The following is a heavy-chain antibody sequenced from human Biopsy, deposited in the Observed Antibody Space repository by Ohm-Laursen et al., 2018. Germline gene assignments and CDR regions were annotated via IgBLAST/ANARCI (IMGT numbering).Heavy chain of an antibody. J-gene: IGHJ4*02. D-gene: IGHD6-19*01. Sequence: GTLSLTCTASSGSISSYYWSWIRQPPGKGLEWIGYISYSGNTNYNPSLKSRVTMSVDTSKNQFSLKVYSVTAADTAIYYCATTTMDTSGWYGNYFDSWGQGALVTVSS. CDR2: ISYSGNT. V-gene: IGHV4-59*08. CDR1: SGSISSYY. CDR3: ATTTMDTSGWYGNYFDS.